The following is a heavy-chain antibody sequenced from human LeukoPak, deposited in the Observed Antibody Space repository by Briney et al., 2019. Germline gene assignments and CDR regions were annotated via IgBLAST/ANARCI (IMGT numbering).Heavy chain of an antibody. V-gene: IGHV3-30*18. CDR3: AKGEGYCSSTSCSVDY. CDR2: ISYDGSNK. D-gene: IGHD2-2*01. Sequence: GRSLRLSCAASRFTFRSYGMHWVRQAPGKGLEWVAVISYDGSNKYYADSVKGRFTISRDNSKNTLYLQMNSLRAEDTAVYYCAKGEGYCSSTSCSVDYWGQGTLVTVSS. J-gene: IGHJ4*02. CDR1: RFTFRSYG.